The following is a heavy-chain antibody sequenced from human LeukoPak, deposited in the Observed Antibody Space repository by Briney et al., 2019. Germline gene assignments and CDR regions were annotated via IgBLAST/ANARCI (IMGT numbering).Heavy chain of an antibody. V-gene: IGHV3-33*06. CDR1: GFTYSHFG. CDR2: IWSDGTEK. J-gene: IGHJ4*02. D-gene: IGHD4-11*01. CDR3: AKDAQRGFDYSNSLEY. Sequence: GGSLRLSCAASGFTYSHFGMHWVRQAPGKGLEWVAVIWSDGTEKYYGDAVKGRFTISRDNSRNTLHLQMNSLRDDDTAVYYCAKDAQRGFDYSNSLEYWGQGTLVTVSS.